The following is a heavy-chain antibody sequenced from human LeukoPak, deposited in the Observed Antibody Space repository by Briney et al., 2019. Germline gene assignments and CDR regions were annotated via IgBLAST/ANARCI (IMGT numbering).Heavy chain of an antibody. V-gene: IGHV4-39*07. CDR2: VYYSGST. J-gene: IGHJ4*02. Sequence: PSETLSLTCSVSGGSVSISSYYWGWIRQPPGKGLEWIGSVYYSGSTYYNPSLKSRVAISLDTSKNQFSLRLSSVTAADTAVYYCARYHAGYDDYWGQGTLVTVSS. CDR3: ARYHAGYDDY. D-gene: IGHD5-12*01. CDR1: GGSVSISSYY.